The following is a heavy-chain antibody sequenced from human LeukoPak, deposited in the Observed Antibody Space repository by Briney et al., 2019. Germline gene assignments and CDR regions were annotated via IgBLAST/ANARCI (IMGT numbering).Heavy chain of an antibody. D-gene: IGHD3-3*01. J-gene: IGHJ4*02. Sequence: GGSLRLSCAASGFTFSAYGMNWVRQAPGKGLEWVSAIGGSGATTYYADSVKGRFTISRDNAKNSLYLQMNSLRAEDTAVYYCATLGHFGVVIFYYFDYWGQGTLVTVSS. CDR2: IGGSGATT. CDR3: ATLGHFGVVIFYYFDY. CDR1: GFTFSAYG. V-gene: IGHV3-48*04.